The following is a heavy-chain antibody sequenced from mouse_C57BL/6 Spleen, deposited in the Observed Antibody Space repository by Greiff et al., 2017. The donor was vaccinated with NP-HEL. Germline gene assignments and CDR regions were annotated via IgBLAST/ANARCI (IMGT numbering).Heavy chain of an antibody. V-gene: IGHV5-6*01. CDR2: ISSGGSYT. CDR1: GFTFSSYG. Sequence: EVQLVESGGDLVKPGGSLKLSCAASGFTFSSYGMSWVRQTPDKRLEWVATISSGGSYTYYPDSVKGRFTISRDNAKNTLYLQMSSLKSEDTAMYYCAAGTQFDYWGQGTTLTVSS. D-gene: IGHD3-3*01. J-gene: IGHJ2*01. CDR3: AAGTQFDY.